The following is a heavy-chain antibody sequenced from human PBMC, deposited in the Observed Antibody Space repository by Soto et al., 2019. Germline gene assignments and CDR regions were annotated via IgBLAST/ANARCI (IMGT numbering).Heavy chain of an antibody. Sequence: GESLKISCNGSGYSFTSYWIGWVRQMPGKGLEWMGIIYPGDSDTRYSPSFQGQVTISADKSISTAYLQWSSLKASDTAMYYCARHPRYYDFWSGKYGMDVWGQGTKAPVSS. CDR1: GYSFTSYW. V-gene: IGHV5-51*01. D-gene: IGHD3-3*01. CDR3: ARHPRYYDFWSGKYGMDV. CDR2: IYPGDSDT. J-gene: IGHJ6*02.